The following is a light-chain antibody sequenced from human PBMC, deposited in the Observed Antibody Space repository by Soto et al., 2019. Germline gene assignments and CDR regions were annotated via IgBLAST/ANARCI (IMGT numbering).Light chain of an antibody. CDR2: DAS. Sequence: DIQMTQSPSSLSASVGDRVIITCQASQDIRNHLNWYQQTPGKAPNLLIYDASNLETGVPPRFSGGGSGTEFSFTISSLQSEDIATYYCLQFDSLPITFGGGTKVDSK. CDR1: QDIRNH. V-gene: IGKV1-33*01. CDR3: LQFDSLPIT. J-gene: IGKJ4*01.